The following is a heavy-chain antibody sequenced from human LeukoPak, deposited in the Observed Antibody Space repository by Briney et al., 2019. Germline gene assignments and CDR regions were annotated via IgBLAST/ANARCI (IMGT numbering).Heavy chain of an antibody. J-gene: IGHJ4*02. CDR1: GFTFSSYS. V-gene: IGHV3-48*04. CDR2: IRSSSSTI. CDR3: ARAGIGYCSGGSCYTDY. Sequence: PLGSLRLSWATSGFTFSSYSMDWVRQAPGEGLEWGSYIRSSSSTIYYADSVKGRFTISRDNAKNSLYLQMNSLRAEDTAVYYCARAGIGYCSGGSCYTDYWGQGTLVTVSS. D-gene: IGHD2-15*01.